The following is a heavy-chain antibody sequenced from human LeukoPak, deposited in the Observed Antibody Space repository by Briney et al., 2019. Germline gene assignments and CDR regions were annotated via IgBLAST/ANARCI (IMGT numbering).Heavy chain of an antibody. CDR1: GFTFSSYE. V-gene: IGHV3-48*03. D-gene: IGHD6-13*01. Sequence: GGALRLSCTASGFTFSSYEMNWVRQAPGRGLEWVSYISSSGSTIYYADSVKGRFTISRDNAKNSLYLQMNSLRAEDTAVYYCARISGAAAQHFDYWGQGTLVTVSS. J-gene: IGHJ4*02. CDR3: ARISGAAAQHFDY. CDR2: ISSSGSTI.